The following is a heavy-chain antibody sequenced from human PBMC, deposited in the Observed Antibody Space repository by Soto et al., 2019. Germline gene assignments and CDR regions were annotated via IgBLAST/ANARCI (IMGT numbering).Heavy chain of an antibody. V-gene: IGHV1-3*01. CDR2: MNAGVGNT. J-gene: IGHJ4*02. CDR1: GYTFTDYA. Sequence: HVELVQSGADVKKPGASVTISCKASGYTFTDYALHWVRQAPGQRLEWMGWMNAGVGNTLYSQKFQGRITITRDTSASTVYMELNSLKSEDTAIYYCARDTGYTFGSLNYWGQGTLVTVSS. D-gene: IGHD5-18*01. CDR3: ARDTGYTFGSLNY.